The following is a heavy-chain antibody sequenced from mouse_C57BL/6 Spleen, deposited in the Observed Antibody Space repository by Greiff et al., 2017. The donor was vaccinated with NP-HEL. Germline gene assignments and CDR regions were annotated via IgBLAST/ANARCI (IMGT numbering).Heavy chain of an antibody. V-gene: IGHV1-59*01. Sequence: QVQLQQSGAELVRPGTSVKLSCKASGYTFTSYWMHWVKQRPGQGLEWIGVIDPSDSYTNYNQKFKGKATLTVDTSSSTAYMQLSSLTSEDSAVYYCTSGTRAMDYWGQGTSVTVSS. CDR1: GYTFTSYW. CDR2: IDPSDSYT. J-gene: IGHJ4*01. D-gene: IGHD4-1*01. CDR3: TSGTRAMDY.